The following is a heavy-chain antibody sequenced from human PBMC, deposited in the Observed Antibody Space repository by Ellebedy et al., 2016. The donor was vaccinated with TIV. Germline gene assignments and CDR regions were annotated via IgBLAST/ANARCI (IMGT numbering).Heavy chain of an antibody. CDR3: ARYISGSGFHH. Sequence: ASVKVSCXASGDTLTNFDINWVRQAAGQGLEWMGWMNPHGNTGYAQKFLGRVTLSRDTSISTAYMELSSLRSEDTAVYYCARYISGSGFHHWGQGTLVTVSS. V-gene: IGHV1-8*02. D-gene: IGHD5-18*01. CDR1: GDTLTNFD. CDR2: MNPHGNT. J-gene: IGHJ4*02.